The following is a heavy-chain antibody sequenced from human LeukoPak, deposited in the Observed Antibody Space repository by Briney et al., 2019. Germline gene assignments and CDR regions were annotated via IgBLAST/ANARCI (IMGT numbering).Heavy chain of an antibody. Sequence: PGGSLRLSCAASGFTFSNLGMHWVRQAPGKGLEWVAFIRYDGSNKYYADSVKGRFTISRDNSDNTLYLQMNSLRAEDTAVYYCAKRDTGSYKIDPWGQGTLVTVSS. CDR3: AKRDTGSYKIDP. V-gene: IGHV3-30*02. CDR2: IRYDGSNK. J-gene: IGHJ5*02. D-gene: IGHD1-26*01. CDR1: GFTFSNLG.